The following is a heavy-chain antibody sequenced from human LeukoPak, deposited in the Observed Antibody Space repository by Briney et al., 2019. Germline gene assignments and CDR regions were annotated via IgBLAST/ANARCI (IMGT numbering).Heavy chain of an antibody. CDR1: GFTFSSYA. D-gene: IGHD2-2*01. CDR2: ISGSGGST. J-gene: IGHJ4*02. CDR3: AKATHIVVVPAALDY. Sequence: GGSLRLSCAASGFTFSSYAMSWVRQAPGKGLEWVSAISGSGGSTYYADSVKGRFTISRDNSKNTLHLQMNSLRAEDTAVYYCAKATHIVVVPAALDYWGQGTLVTVSS. V-gene: IGHV3-23*01.